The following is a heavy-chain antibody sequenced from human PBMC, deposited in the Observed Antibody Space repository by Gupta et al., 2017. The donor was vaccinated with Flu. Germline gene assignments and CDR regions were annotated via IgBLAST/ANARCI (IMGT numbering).Heavy chain of an antibody. CDR3: ARLRLDYYFWSGRYFGLVNWFYP. Sequence: QLQLPESGPGLVTPSETLSLTCTVSGGSIRRSDYFCGWIRQPPGKGLEWIGRMYYTGRTYYNPSLNSRITISVETSKNQCSLNLTSVTAADTAVYYCARLRLDYYFWSGRYFGLVNWFYPWGQGSLVTVSS. J-gene: IGHJ5*02. V-gene: IGHV4-39*01. CDR2: MYYTGRT. D-gene: IGHD3-3*01. CDR1: GGSIRRSDYF.